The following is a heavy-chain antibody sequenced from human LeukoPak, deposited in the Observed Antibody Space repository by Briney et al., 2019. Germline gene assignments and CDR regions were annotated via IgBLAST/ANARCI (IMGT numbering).Heavy chain of an antibody. CDR3: TTNAYFDSSSYYIFDY. CDR1: GFTFSNAW. D-gene: IGHD3-22*01. Sequence: PGGSLRLSCAASGFTFSNAWMSWVRQAAGKGLEWVGRIKTKIDGGTTDYAAPVKGRFSISRDDSKNTLYLQMNSLKTEDIAVYYCTTNAYFDSSSYYIFDYWGRGTLVTVSS. V-gene: IGHV3-15*01. CDR2: IKTKIDGGTT. J-gene: IGHJ4*02.